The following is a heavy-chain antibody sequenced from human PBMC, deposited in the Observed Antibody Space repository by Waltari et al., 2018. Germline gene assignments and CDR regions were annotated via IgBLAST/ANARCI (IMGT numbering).Heavy chain of an antibody. V-gene: IGHV4-31*03. Sequence: QVQLQESGPGLVKPSQTLSLPCTVSGGSISSGGCYWSWIRQHPGKGLEWIGYIYYSGSTYYNPSLKSRVTISVDTSKNQFSLKLSSVTAADTAVYYCAREPPGEQLVPDYWGQGTLVTVSS. CDR3: AREPPGEQLVPDY. CDR1: GGSISSGGCY. J-gene: IGHJ4*02. D-gene: IGHD6-13*01. CDR2: IYYSGST.